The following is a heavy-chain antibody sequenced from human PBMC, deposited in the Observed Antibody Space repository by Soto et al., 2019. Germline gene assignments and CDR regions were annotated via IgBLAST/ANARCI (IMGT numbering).Heavy chain of an antibody. V-gene: IGHV4-30-4*01. CDR1: GGSISSGDYY. D-gene: IGHD5-12*01. CDR2: IYYSGST. Sequence: LSLTCTVSGGSISSGDYYWSWIRQPPGKGLEWIGYIYYSGSTYYNPSLKSRVTISVDTSKNQFPLKLSSVTAADTAVYYCASSYEEDYGMDVWGQGTTVTVSS. CDR3: ASSYEEDYGMDV. J-gene: IGHJ6*02.